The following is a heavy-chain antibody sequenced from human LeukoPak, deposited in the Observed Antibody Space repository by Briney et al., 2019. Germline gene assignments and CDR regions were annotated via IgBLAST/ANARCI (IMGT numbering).Heavy chain of an antibody. Sequence: SETLSLTCTVSGGSIRSYYWSWIRQPPGKGLEWIGYIYHSGSTSYNPSLKSRATISVDTSRNQFSLKLSSVTAADTAVYHCARVLADYDILTGSYTAAYFDYWGQGTLVTVSS. CDR1: GGSIRSYY. J-gene: IGHJ4*02. CDR3: ARVLADYDILTGSYTAAYFDY. V-gene: IGHV4-59*01. CDR2: IYHSGST. D-gene: IGHD3-9*01.